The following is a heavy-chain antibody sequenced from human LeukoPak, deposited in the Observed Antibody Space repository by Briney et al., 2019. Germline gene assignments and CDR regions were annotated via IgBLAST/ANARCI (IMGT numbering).Heavy chain of an antibody. CDR1: GFTFSSYA. D-gene: IGHD2-2*02. V-gene: IGHV3-23*01. CDR2: ISGSGGST. Sequence: GGSLRLSCAASGFTFSSYAMSWVRQAPGKGLEWVSAISGSGGSTYYADSVKGRFTISRDNSKNTLYLQMNSLRAEDTAVYYCAKFSVDELLYYPLYYFDYWGQGTLVTVSS. CDR3: AKFSVDELLYYPLYYFDY. J-gene: IGHJ4*02.